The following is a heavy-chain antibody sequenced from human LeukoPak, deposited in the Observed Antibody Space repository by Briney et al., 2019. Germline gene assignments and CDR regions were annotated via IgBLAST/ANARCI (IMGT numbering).Heavy chain of an antibody. CDR1: GFTFSRYS. Sequence: GGSLRLSCAASGFTFSRYSMNWVRQAPGKGLEWVSSISSGSSYIYYADSVKGRFTISRDNSKNTLYLQMNSLRAEDTAVYYCAKDPPRYYYDSSGMDWGQGTLVTVSS. CDR2: ISSGSSYI. CDR3: AKDPPRYYYDSSGMD. V-gene: IGHV3-21*01. J-gene: IGHJ1*01. D-gene: IGHD3-22*01.